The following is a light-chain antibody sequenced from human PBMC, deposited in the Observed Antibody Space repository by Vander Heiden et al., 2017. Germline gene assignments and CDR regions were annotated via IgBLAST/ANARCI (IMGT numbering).Light chain of an antibody. CDR1: STNRARNY. V-gene: IGLV1-47*01. Sequence: QSVLTPPPSASGTPGRRVTTSCSGSSTNRARNYVYWYQQFPGTAPKLLIYRVNQRPSGVPDRFSVSKSGTSASLAISGLRAEDEADYYCAAWDDSLSGWVFGGGTKLTVL. J-gene: IGLJ3*02. CDR2: RVN. CDR3: AAWDDSLSGWV.